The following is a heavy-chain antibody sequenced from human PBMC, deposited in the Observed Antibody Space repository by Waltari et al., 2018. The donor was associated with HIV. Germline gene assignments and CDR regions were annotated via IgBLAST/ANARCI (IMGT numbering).Heavy chain of an antibody. D-gene: IGHD1-20*01. CDR3: ARDWTITATTRVDF. CDR1: GFIFNKFG. CDR2: IWYDGVNE. Sequence: QVQLAESGGGVVQPGRSLRLSCVASGFIFNKFGMHWVRQKPGKGLWWVAAIWYDGVNEYYADSVKGRFTISRDNSKNTLYLQMNSLRAEDTAVYYCARDWTITATTRVDFWGPGTLVTVSS. V-gene: IGHV3-33*01. J-gene: IGHJ4*03.